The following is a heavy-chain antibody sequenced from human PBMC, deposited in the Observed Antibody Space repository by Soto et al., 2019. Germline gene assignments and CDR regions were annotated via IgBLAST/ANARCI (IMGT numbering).Heavy chain of an antibody. Sequence: QVQLVQSGVEVKKPGSSVKVSCKASGGTLNSYAIDWARQAPGRGLEWMGGIIPIFGNTYYAQRLQGRVKLTADESTRTAYMELSTLTSEDTAVYYCARGTVTGSEYNFYYYGMDVWGQGTTVIVSS. V-gene: IGHV1-69*12. CDR2: IIPIFGNT. D-gene: IGHD1-1*01. CDR1: GGTLNSYA. J-gene: IGHJ6*02. CDR3: ARGTVTGSEYNFYYYGMDV.